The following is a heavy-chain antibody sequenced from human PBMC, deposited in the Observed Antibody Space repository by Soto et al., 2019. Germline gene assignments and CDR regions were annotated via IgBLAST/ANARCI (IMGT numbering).Heavy chain of an antibody. J-gene: IGHJ5*02. CDR3: ARGARGSYWTQTPIKSTLYHWFDP. D-gene: IGHD1-26*01. V-gene: IGHV1-69*13. CDR1: GGTFSSYA. Sequence: SVKVSCKAPGGTFSSYAISWVRQAPGQGLEWMGGIIPIFGTANYAQKFQGRVTITADESTSTAYMELSSLRSEDTAVYYCARGARGSYWTQTPIKSTLYHWFDPWGQGTLVTVSS. CDR2: IIPIFGTA.